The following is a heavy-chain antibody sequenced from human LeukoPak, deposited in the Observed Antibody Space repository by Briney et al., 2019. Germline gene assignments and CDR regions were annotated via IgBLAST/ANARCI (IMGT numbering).Heavy chain of an antibody. J-gene: IGHJ1*01. CDR1: GFTISSFG. CDR3: ARGKYKNGWYYFHH. D-gene: IGHD6-19*01. V-gene: IGHV3-33*01. Sequence: GGSLRLSCAASGFTISSFGIHWVRQAPGKGPEGVAFTSYDGSNKLYADSMKGRITVSSDNSKNRLYLQMNSLRVEDTAVYYCARGKYKNGWYYFHHWGQGTLVTVSS. CDR2: TSYDGSNK.